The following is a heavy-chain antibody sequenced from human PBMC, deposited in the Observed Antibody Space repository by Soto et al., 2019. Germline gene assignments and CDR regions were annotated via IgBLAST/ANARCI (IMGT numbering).Heavy chain of an antibody. CDR2: IYYSGST. J-gene: IGHJ5*02. Sequence: PSETLSLTCTVSGGSTSNYYWNWIRQPPGKGLEWIGYIYYSGSTNYNPSLKSRVTISIDTSKNQFSLKLSSVTAADTAVYYCAREHPAAGENWFDPWGQGTLVTVSS. D-gene: IGHD6-13*01. V-gene: IGHV4-59*01. CDR3: AREHPAAGENWFDP. CDR1: GGSTSNYY.